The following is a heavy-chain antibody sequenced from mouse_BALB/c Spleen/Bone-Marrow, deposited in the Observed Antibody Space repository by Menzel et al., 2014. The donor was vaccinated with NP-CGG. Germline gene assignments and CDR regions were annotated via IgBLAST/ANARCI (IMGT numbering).Heavy chain of an antibody. CDR2: INPDSSPI. CDR3: ARPRYYGSIFAY. J-gene: IGHJ3*01. V-gene: IGHV4-1*02. Sequence: EVQVVESGGGLVQPGGSLKLSCAASGFDFSRYYMSWVRQAPGKGLEWIGEINPDSSPINYTPSLKDKFIISRDNAKNTLYLQMSKVRSEDTALYYCARPRYYGSIFAYWGPGTLVTVSA. D-gene: IGHD1-1*01. CDR1: GFDFSRYY.